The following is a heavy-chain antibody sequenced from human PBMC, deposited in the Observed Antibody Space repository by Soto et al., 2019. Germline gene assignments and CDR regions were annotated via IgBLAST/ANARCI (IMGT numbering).Heavy chain of an antibody. V-gene: IGHV4-59*01. CDR2: IYYSGIT. D-gene: IGHD1-20*01. CDR3: ARYKSNYYYGMDV. CDR1: GGSMVSYY. J-gene: IGHJ6*02. Sequence: PSETLSLTCTVSGGSMVSYYWSWIRQPPGRGLEWIGFIYYSGITNYNPSLKSRVTISVDTSKNQFSLKLSSVTAADTAVYYCARYKSNYYYGMDVWGQGTTVTVSS.